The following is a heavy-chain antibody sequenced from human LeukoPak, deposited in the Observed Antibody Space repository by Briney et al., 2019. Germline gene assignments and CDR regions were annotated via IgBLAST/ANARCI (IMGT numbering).Heavy chain of an antibody. J-gene: IGHJ4*02. D-gene: IGHD2-2*01. CDR3: AKEGDIVVVPAAQGYYFDY. V-gene: IGHV3-33*06. CDR2: IWYDGSNK. Sequence: PGGSLRLSCAASGFTFSSYGMHWVRQAPGKGLEWVAVIWYDGSNKYYADSVKGRFTISRDNSKSTLYLQMNSLRAEDTAVYYCAKEGDIVVVPAAQGYYFDYWGQGTLVTVSS. CDR1: GFTFSSYG.